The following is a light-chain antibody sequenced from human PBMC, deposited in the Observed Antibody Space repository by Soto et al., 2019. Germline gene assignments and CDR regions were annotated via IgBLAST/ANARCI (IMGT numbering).Light chain of an antibody. CDR1: QAIRND. CDR2: GAT. CDR3: QQYQRYPPS. V-gene: IGKV1-17*01. Sequence: DIQMTQSPSSLSASVGDRVTITCRASQAIRNDLAWYQQKPGRAPKRLIYGATSLQRGVPSRFSGSGGDTDFSLTISSLQPEDIATYYCQQYQRYPPSFGGGTKVDIK. J-gene: IGKJ4*01.